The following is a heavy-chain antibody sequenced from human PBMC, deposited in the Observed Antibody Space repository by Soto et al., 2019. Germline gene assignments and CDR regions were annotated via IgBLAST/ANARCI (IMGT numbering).Heavy chain of an antibody. V-gene: IGHV3-30*18. CDR2: ISYDGSNK. J-gene: IGHJ4*02. D-gene: IGHD4-17*01. Sequence: PGGSLRLSCAASGFTFSSYGMHWVRQAPGKGLEWVAVISYDGSNKYYADSVKGRSTISRDNSKNTLYLQMNSLRAEDTAVYYCAKFAINGYGDSVEHFDYWGQGTLVTSPQ. CDR1: GFTFSSYG. CDR3: AKFAINGYGDSVEHFDY.